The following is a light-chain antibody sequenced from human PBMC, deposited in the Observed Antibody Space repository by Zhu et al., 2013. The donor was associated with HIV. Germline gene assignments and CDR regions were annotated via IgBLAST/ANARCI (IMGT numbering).Light chain of an antibody. V-gene: IGKV1-16*01. J-gene: IGKJ3*01. Sequence: DIQMTQSPSSLSASVGDRVTITCRASQGINNYLAWFQQKPGKAPRSLISASSSLQSGVPSRFSGSGFGTDFTLTISSLQPEDFATYYCQQYSEYPFTFGPGTKVHIK. CDR2: ASS. CDR3: QQYSEYPFT. CDR1: QGINNY.